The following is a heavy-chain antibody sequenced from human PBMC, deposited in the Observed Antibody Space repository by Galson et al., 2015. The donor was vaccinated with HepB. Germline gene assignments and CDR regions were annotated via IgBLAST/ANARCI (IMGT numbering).Heavy chain of an antibody. CDR2: TSAGNGHT. J-gene: IGHJ4*02. CDR3: ASGRFGELTPDFEY. D-gene: IGHD3-10*01. Sequence: SVKVSCKASGYTFTSYAIQWVRQAPGQRLEWMGWTSAGNGHTKYSQKFQGRVTITRDTSASTAYMELTSLRSEDTAVYYCASGRFGELTPDFEYWGQGALVTVSS. V-gene: IGHV1-3*01. CDR1: GYTFTSYA.